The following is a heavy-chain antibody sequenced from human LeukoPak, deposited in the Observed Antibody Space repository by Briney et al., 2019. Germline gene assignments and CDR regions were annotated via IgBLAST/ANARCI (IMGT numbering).Heavy chain of an antibody. CDR3: AKGWVFTFDY. D-gene: IGHD6-19*01. V-gene: IGHV4-39*07. CDR2: IYYSGIT. CDR1: GGSISSSSYY. J-gene: IGHJ4*02. Sequence: SETLSLTCTVSGGSISSSSYYWALIRQPPGKGLEWIGCIYYSGITYYNPSLKSRVTISVDTSKNQFSLKLSSVTAADTAVYYCAKGWVFTFDYWGQGTLVTVSS.